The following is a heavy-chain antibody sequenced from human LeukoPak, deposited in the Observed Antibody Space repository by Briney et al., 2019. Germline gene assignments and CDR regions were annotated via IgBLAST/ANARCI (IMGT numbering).Heavy chain of an antibody. CDR1: GYTFTSYG. CDR2: ISAYNGNT. D-gene: IGHD3-3*01. V-gene: IGHV1-18*01. J-gene: IGHJ4*02. CDR3: ARGGESWSGYPPDY. Sequence: ASVKVSCKASGYTFTSYGISRVRQAPGQGLEGRGWISAYNGNTNYAQKLQGRVTMTTDTSTSTAYMELRSLRSDDTAVYYCARGGESWSGYPPDYWGQGTLVTVSS.